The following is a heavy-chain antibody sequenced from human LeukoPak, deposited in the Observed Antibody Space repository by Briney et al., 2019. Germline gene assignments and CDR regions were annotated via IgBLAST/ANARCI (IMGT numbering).Heavy chain of an antibody. Sequence: PTETLSLTCAVYGGSFSGYYWSWIRQPPGKGLEWIGEINHSGSTNYNPSLKSRVTISVDTSKNQFSLKLSSVTAADTAVYYCARVQRAADAEYFQHWGQGTLVTVSS. CDR1: GGSFSGYY. CDR3: ARVQRAADAEYFQH. CDR2: INHSGST. D-gene: IGHD2-15*01. V-gene: IGHV4-34*01. J-gene: IGHJ1*01.